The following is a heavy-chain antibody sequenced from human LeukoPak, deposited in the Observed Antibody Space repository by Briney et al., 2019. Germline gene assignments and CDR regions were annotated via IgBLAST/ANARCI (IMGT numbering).Heavy chain of an antibody. D-gene: IGHD3-16*01. CDR1: GGSISSGGYY. CDR3: ARDQGNYV. CDR2: IYHSGST. Sequence: SETLSLTCTVSGGSISSGGYYWSWIRQPPGKGLEWIGYIYHSGSTYYNPSLKSRVTISVDRSKNQFSLKLSSVTAADTAVYYCARDQGNYVWGQGTPVTVSS. J-gene: IGHJ4*02. V-gene: IGHV4-30-2*01.